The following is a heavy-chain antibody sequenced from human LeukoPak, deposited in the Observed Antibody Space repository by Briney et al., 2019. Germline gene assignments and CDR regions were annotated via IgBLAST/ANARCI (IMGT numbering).Heavy chain of an antibody. Sequence: GGSLRLSCAASGFTVSSNYMSWVRQAPGKGLKWVLVIYSGGSTYYADSVKGRFTISRDNSKNTLYLQMNSRRADDTAVYYCATSGYSSSWYYFDYWGQGTLVTVSS. J-gene: IGHJ4*02. V-gene: IGHV3-53*01. CDR1: GFTVSSNY. CDR2: IYSGGST. D-gene: IGHD6-13*01. CDR3: ATSGYSSSWYYFDY.